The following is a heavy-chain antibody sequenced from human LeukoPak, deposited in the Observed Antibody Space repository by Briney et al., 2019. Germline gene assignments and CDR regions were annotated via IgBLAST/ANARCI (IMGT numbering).Heavy chain of an antibody. CDR1: GGSISSGSYY. Sequence: SETLSLTCTVSGGSISSGSYYWSWIRQRAGKGLEWIGRIYTSGSTNYNPSLKSRVTISVDTSKNQFSLKLSSVTAADTAVYYCARARSSGYPDYWGQGTLVTVSS. V-gene: IGHV4-61*02. J-gene: IGHJ4*02. D-gene: IGHD3-22*01. CDR3: ARARSSGYPDY. CDR2: IYTSGST.